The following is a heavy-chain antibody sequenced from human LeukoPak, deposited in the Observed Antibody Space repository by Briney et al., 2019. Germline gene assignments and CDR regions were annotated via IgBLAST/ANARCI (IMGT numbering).Heavy chain of an antibody. CDR2: ISWNSGI. CDR1: GFNFKNYG. D-gene: IGHD3-22*01. CDR3: VKDSEVVADAFDI. Sequence: PGGSLRLSCAASGFNFKNYGMHWVRHRPGQGLEWVAGISWNSGIHYADTVQGRFTISRDNAKNSLYMEMKSLRPEDTALYYCVKDSEVVADAFDIWGQGTKVTVSS. J-gene: IGHJ3*02. V-gene: IGHV3-9*01.